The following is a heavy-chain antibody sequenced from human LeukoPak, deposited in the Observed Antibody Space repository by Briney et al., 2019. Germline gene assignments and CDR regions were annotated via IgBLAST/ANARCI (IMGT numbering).Heavy chain of an antibody. CDR3: ARRSTLYSSGRFYFDY. CDR1: GYSFTSYG. J-gene: IGHJ4*02. Sequence: ASVKVSCKASGYSFTSYGFNWVRQSPGQGLEWMGWMSAYNGKTNYAHSLQGRVTVTADTSTSTAYMELRGLRSDDTAVYYCARRSTLYSSGRFYFDYWGQGTLVTVSS. D-gene: IGHD6-19*01. V-gene: IGHV1-18*01. CDR2: MSAYNGKT.